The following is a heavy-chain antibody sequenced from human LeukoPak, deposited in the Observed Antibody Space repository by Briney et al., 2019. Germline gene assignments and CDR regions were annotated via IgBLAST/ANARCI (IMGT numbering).Heavy chain of an antibody. D-gene: IGHD3-10*01. Sequence: GGSLRLSCAASGFTFSSYWMSWVLQAPGKGLEWVALIRNDGSNKYYADSVKGRFTISRDNSKNTLYLQMNSLRAEDTAVYYCARDPSGDLPYFDYWGQGTLVTVSS. CDR2: IRNDGSNK. CDR3: ARDPSGDLPYFDY. CDR1: GFTFSSYW. V-gene: IGHV3-33*08. J-gene: IGHJ4*02.